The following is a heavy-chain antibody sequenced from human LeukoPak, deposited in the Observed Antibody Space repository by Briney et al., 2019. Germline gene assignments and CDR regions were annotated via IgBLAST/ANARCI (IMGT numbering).Heavy chain of an antibody. D-gene: IGHD3-22*01. Sequence: SETLSLTCTVSGGSISSGGYDWSWIRQHPGKGLEWIGYIYYSGSTYYNPSLKSRVTISVDTSKNQFSLKLSSVTAADTAVYYCARDKADSSGYYYIDYWGQGTLVTVSS. CDR2: IYYSGST. J-gene: IGHJ4*02. V-gene: IGHV4-31*03. CDR1: GGSISSGGYD. CDR3: ARDKADSSGYYYIDY.